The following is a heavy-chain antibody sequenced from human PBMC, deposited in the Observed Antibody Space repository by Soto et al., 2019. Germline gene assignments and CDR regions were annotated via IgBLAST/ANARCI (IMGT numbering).Heavy chain of an antibody. J-gene: IGHJ4*02. Sequence: ASVKVSCKASGYTFTGYYMHWVRQAPGQGLEWMGWISPDSGGTNYAQKFQGRVTMTRDTSITTAYIELTSLRSDDPAVYFCARESGYCTSTSCYYFDSWGQGSQVTVSS. CDR2: ISPDSGGT. CDR1: GYTFTGYY. D-gene: IGHD2-2*01. V-gene: IGHV1-2*02. CDR3: ARESGYCTSTSCYYFDS.